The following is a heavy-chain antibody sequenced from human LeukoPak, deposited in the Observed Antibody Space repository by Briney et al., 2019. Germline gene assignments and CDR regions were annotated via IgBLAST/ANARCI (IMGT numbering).Heavy chain of an antibody. CDR3: ARYSRGVGAASDY. D-gene: IGHD1-26*01. Sequence: SETLSLTCTVSGGSISSYYWSWLRQPPGKGLEWIGYIYYSGSTNYNPSLKSRVTMSLDTSKNQFSLKLSSVTAADTAVYYCARYSRGVGAASDYWGQGTLVTVSS. V-gene: IGHV4-59*12. CDR2: IYYSGST. CDR1: GGSISSYY. J-gene: IGHJ4*02.